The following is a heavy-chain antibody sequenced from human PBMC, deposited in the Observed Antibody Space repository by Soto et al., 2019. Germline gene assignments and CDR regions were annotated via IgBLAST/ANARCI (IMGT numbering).Heavy chain of an antibody. J-gene: IGHJ6*02. CDR3: ARDSYGIGMDV. CDR1: GYTFASYG. V-gene: IGHV1-18*04. D-gene: IGHD5-18*01. Sequence: QVQLVQSGAEVKKPGASVKVSCKASGYTFASYGISWVRQAPGQGLEWMGWISAYNGNTNYAQKLQGRVTMTTDTSTSTAYMELRSLXSXXXXVYYCARDSYGIGMDVWGQGTTVTVSS. CDR2: ISAYNGNT.